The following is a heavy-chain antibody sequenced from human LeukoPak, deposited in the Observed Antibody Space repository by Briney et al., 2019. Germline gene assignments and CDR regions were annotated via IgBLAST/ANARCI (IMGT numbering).Heavy chain of an antibody. V-gene: IGHV4-34*01. CDR1: GGSCSGYY. Sequence: SETLSLTCAVYGGSCSGYYWSWIRQPPGKGLEWIGQINHSGSTNYNPSLKSRVTISVDTSKNQFSLKLSSVTAADTAVYYCARGRVTYYDFWSGYPYFDYWGQGTLVTVSS. CDR3: ARGRVTYYDFWSGYPYFDY. J-gene: IGHJ4*02. D-gene: IGHD3-3*01. CDR2: INHSGST.